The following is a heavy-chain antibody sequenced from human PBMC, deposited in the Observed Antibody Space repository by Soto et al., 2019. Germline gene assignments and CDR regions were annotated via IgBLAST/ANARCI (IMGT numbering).Heavy chain of an antibody. CDR3: AGYSMTIDAFDI. J-gene: IGHJ3*02. CDR1: GFSFSTYS. D-gene: IGHD3-22*01. CDR2: ISTSSSYI. V-gene: IGHV3-21*01. Sequence: EVQLVESGGGLVKPGGSQRLSCAASGFSFSTYSMNWVRQAPGKGLEWVSSISTSSSYIYYADSVKGRFTISRDNAQNSLYLQMNSLRAEDTAVYFCAGYSMTIDAFDIWGQGTMVTVSS.